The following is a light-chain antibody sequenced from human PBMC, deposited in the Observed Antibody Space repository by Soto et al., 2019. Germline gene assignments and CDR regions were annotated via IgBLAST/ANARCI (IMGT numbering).Light chain of an antibody. Sequence: ASQSVSSSYLAWYQQKPGQAPRLLIYGASSRATGIPDRFSGSGSGTGFTLTISRLEAEGFAADSCQQSVSSPKTFGQGTKVDIK. CDR3: QQSVSSPKT. CDR1: QSVSSSY. V-gene: IGKV3-20*01. J-gene: IGKJ1*01. CDR2: GAS.